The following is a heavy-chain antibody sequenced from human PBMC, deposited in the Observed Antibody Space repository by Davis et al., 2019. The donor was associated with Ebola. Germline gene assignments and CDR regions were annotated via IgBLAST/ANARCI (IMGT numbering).Heavy chain of an antibody. CDR3: AKDQTGSSGYFDL. CDR2: ISGSGGST. V-gene: IGHV3-23*01. D-gene: IGHD6-6*01. Sequence: PGGSLRLSCAASGFTFSSYAMSWVRQAPGKGLEWVSAISGSGGSTYYADSVKGRFTISRDNSKNTPYLQMNSLRAEDTAVYYCAKDQTGSSGYFDLWGRGTLVTVSS. J-gene: IGHJ2*01. CDR1: GFTFSSYA.